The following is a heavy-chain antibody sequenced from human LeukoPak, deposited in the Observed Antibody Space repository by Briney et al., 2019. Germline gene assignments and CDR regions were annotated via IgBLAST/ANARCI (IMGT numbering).Heavy chain of an antibody. Sequence: ASVKVSCKASGFTFTSSAMQWVRQARGQRLEWIGWIVVGSGNTNYAQKFQERVTITRDMSTSTAYMELSSLRSEDTAVYYCAKASDSSGYQLFGYWGQGTLVPVSS. D-gene: IGHD3-22*01. CDR3: AKASDSSGYQLFGY. V-gene: IGHV1-58*02. CDR2: IVVGSGNT. J-gene: IGHJ4*02. CDR1: GFTFTSSA.